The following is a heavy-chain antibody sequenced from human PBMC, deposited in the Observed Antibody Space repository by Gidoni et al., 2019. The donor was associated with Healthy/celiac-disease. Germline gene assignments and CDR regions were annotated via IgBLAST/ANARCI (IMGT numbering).Heavy chain of an antibody. Sequence: EVQLVESGGGLVQPGGSLRLSCAASGFTFSSYWMSWVRQAPGKGLEWVANIKQDGSEKYYVDSVKGRFTISRDNAKNSLYLQMNSLRAEDTAVYYCARHGGYSYGATRFDYWGQGTLVTVSS. J-gene: IGHJ4*02. V-gene: IGHV3-7*03. CDR2: IKQDGSEK. CDR1: GFTFSSYW. D-gene: IGHD5-18*01. CDR3: ARHGGYSYGATRFDY.